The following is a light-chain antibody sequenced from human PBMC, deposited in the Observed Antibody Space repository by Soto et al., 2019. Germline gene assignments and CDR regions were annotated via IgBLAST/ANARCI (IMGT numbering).Light chain of an antibody. J-gene: IGLJ3*02. V-gene: IGLV3-21*04. CDR1: NIGTKS. Sequence: SSELIQPPSVSVAPGKTARITCGGNNIGTKSVHWYQQKPGQAPVLVIYYDSDRPSGIPERFSGSNSGNTATLTISRVEAGDEADYYCQVWDSSSDHWVFGGGTKLTVL. CDR3: QVWDSSSDHWV. CDR2: YDS.